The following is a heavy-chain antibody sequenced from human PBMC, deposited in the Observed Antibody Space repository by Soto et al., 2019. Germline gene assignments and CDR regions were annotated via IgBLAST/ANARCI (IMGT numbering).Heavy chain of an antibody. D-gene: IGHD6-13*01. V-gene: IGHV1-69*02. CDR3: ASQIAAAGYYYYYGMDV. CDR2: IIPILGIA. Sequence: QVPLVQSGAEVKKPGSSVKVSCKASGGTFSSYTISWVRQAPGQGLEWMGRIIPILGIANYAQKFQGRVTITADKSTSTAYMELSSLRSEDTAVYYCASQIAAAGYYYYYGMDVWGQGTTVTVSS. CDR1: GGTFSSYT. J-gene: IGHJ6*02.